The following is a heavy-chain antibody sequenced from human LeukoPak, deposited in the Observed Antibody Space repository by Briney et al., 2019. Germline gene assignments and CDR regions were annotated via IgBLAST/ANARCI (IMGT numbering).Heavy chain of an antibody. D-gene: IGHD1-1*01. V-gene: IGHV4-59*01. CDR3: ARVWRWNDWAFEV. Sequence: MPSESLSLSCSVSGGSISSYYWNWIRQPPGKGLEWIGYINYSGSTNYNPSFESRVTISADTSKKELSIKVSSVTAADTAVYYCARVWRWNDWAFEVWGQGILVTVSS. CDR2: INYSGST. CDR1: GGSISSYY. J-gene: IGHJ4*02.